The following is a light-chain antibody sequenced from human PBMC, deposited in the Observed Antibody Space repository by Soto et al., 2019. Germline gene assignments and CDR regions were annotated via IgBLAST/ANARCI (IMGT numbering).Light chain of an antibody. CDR2: GAS. V-gene: IGKV3-20*01. CDR1: QSVSSSY. J-gene: IGKJ5*01. CDR3: QQYGIFPIT. Sequence: EIVLTQSPGTLSLSPGERATLSCRTSQSVSSSYLAWYQQKPGQAPRLLIYGASSRATGIPDRFSGSGSGIDFTLTISRLEPEDFAVYYCQQYGIFPITFGQGTRLEIK.